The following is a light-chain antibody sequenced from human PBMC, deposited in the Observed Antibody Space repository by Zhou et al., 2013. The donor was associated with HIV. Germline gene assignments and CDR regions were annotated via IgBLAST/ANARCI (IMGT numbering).Light chain of an antibody. Sequence: EVVLTQSPTTLSLSPGERATLSCRASQSVSNYLAWYQQKPGQAPRLLIHGAFSRAAGIPDRFSGSGSGTDFTLTISRLEPEDFAVYYCQQYGSSPPITFGQGTRLEIK. V-gene: IGKV3-20*01. CDR3: QQYGSSPPIT. J-gene: IGKJ2*01. CDR2: GAF. CDR1: QSVSNY.